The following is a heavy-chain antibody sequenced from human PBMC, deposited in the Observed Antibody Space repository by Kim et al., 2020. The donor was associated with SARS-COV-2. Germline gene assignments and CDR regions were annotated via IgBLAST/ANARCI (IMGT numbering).Heavy chain of an antibody. V-gene: IGHV4-59*13. CDR1: GGSISTYY. Sequence: SETLSLTCTVSGGSISTYYWTWIRQLPGKGLEWIGYIHYSGSTNYKPSLKSRVTISVDTSKNQFSLKLSSVIAADTAVYYCARDIGGSARRFDYWGQGTLVTVSS. J-gene: IGHJ4*02. D-gene: IGHD3-10*01. CDR2: IHYSGST. CDR3: ARDIGGSARRFDY.